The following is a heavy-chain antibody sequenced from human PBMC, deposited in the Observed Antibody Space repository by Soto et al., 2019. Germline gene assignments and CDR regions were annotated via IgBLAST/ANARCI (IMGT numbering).Heavy chain of an antibody. Sequence: GGSLRLSCAASGFTFSSYAMSWVRQAPGKGLEWVSAISGSGGSTYYADSVKGRFTISRDNSKNTLYLQMISLRAEDTAVYYCAKLSSGSYYAEYYFDYWGQGTLVTVSS. D-gene: IGHD1-26*01. J-gene: IGHJ4*02. CDR3: AKLSSGSYYAEYYFDY. CDR2: ISGSGGST. CDR1: GFTFSSYA. V-gene: IGHV3-23*01.